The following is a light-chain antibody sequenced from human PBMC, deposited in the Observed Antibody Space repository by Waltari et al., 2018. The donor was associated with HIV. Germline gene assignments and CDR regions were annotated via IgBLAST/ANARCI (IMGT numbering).Light chain of an antibody. CDR2: DVS. CDR1: SSALGGYQY. CDR3: SSYTSTTTLVV. V-gene: IGLV2-14*03. J-gene: IGLJ3*02. Sequence: QSALTQPASVSGSPGQSITISCTGTSSALGGYQYVSWYQPHPGKAPKLMIFDVSNRPSGVSNRFSCSKSGNTASLTISGLQAEDEAHYFCSSYTSTTTLVVFGGGTKLTVL.